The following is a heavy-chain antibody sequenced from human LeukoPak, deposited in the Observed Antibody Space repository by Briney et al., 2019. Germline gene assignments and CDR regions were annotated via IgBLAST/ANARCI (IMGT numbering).Heavy chain of an antibody. CDR1: GYSFTSYW. Sequence: GESLKISCKGSGYSFTSYWIGRVRQMPGKGLEWMGIIYPGDSDTRYSPSFQGQVTISADKSISTAYLQWSSLKASDTAMYYCARSRVVAATGENYYYYMDVWGKGTTVTVSS. D-gene: IGHD2-15*01. V-gene: IGHV5-51*01. CDR3: ARSRVVAATGENYYYYMDV. J-gene: IGHJ6*03. CDR2: IYPGDSDT.